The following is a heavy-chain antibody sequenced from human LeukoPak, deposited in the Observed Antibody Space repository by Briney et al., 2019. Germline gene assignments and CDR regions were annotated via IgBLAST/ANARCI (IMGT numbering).Heavy chain of an antibody. V-gene: IGHV3-23*01. Sequence: GGSLRLSCAASGFTFSIYAMAWVRQAPGKVLEWVSSISGSGTSTYYADSVKGRFTISRDNSKNTLYLQMISLRAEDTAIYYCAKDPGAGVAPTKLDYWGQGTLVTVSS. CDR3: AKDPGAGVAPTKLDY. D-gene: IGHD5-24*01. CDR2: ISGSGTST. J-gene: IGHJ4*02. CDR1: GFTFSIYA.